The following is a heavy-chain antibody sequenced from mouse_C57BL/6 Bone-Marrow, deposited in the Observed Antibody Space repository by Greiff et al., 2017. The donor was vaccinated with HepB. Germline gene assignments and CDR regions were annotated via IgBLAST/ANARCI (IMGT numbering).Heavy chain of an antibody. Sequence: EVQLQESGGDLVKPGGSLKLSCAASGFTFSSYGMSWVRQTPDKRLEWVATISSGGSYTYYPDSVKGRFTISRDNAKNTLYLQMSSLKSEDTAMYYCARHSYGFDYWGQGTTLTVSS. CDR2: ISSGGSYT. D-gene: IGHD1-1*01. V-gene: IGHV5-6*01. CDR3: ARHSYGFDY. J-gene: IGHJ2*01. CDR1: GFTFSSYG.